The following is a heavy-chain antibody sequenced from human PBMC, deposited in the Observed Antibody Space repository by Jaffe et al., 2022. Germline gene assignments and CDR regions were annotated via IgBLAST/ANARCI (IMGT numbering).Heavy chain of an antibody. J-gene: IGHJ4*02. CDR1: GYSFTSYW. Sequence: EVQLVQSGAEVKKPGESLKISCKGSGYSFTSYWIGWVRQMPGKGLEWMGIIYPGDSDTRYSPSFQGQVTISADKSISTAYLQWSSLKASDTAMYYCVSLFSSEQKRWLQPRDLYYFDYWGQGTLVTVSS. V-gene: IGHV5-51*03. CDR3: VSLFSSEQKRWLQPRDLYYFDY. CDR2: IYPGDSDT. D-gene: IGHD5-12*01.